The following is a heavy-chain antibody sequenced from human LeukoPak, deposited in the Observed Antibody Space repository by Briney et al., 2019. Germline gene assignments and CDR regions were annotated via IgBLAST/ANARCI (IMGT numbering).Heavy chain of an antibody. CDR1: GYTFTGYY. D-gene: IGHD3-3*01. CDR2: INPNSGGT. CDR3: AREYYDFWSGYSGWFDP. V-gene: IGHV1-2*02. Sequence: ASVKVSCKASGYTFTGYYIHWVRQAPGQGLEWMGWINPNSGGTNNAQKFQGRVTMTRDTSISTAYMELSRLRSDDTAVYYCAREYYDFWSGYSGWFDPWGQGTLVTVSS. J-gene: IGHJ5*02.